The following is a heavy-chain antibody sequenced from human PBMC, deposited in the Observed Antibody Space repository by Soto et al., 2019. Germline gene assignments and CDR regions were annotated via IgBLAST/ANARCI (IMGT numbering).Heavy chain of an antibody. CDR1: GGSFSGYY. CDR3: ARGLNRGDYVVLNNWFDP. D-gene: IGHD4-17*01. J-gene: IGHJ5*02. CDR2: INHSGST. V-gene: IGHV4-34*01. Sequence: ASETLSLTCAVYGGSFSGYYWSWIRQPPGKGLEWIGEINHSGSTNYNPSLKSRVTISVDTSKNQFSLKLSSVTAADTAVYYCARGLNRGDYVVLNNWFDPWGQGTLVT.